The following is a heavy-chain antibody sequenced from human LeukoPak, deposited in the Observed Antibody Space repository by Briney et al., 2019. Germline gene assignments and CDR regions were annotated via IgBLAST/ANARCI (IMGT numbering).Heavy chain of an antibody. J-gene: IGHJ4*02. CDR2: ISGSGGTT. Sequence: GGSLRLSCAAPGFTFSSSPMSWVRQAPGKGLEWVSSISGSGGTTYYADSVKGRFTISRDNSKNTLYLQMNSLRAEDTAVYYCAKVQTWTFFDYWGQGTLVAVSS. V-gene: IGHV3-23*01. CDR1: GFTFSSSP. CDR3: AKVQTWTFFDY. D-gene: IGHD3/OR15-3a*01.